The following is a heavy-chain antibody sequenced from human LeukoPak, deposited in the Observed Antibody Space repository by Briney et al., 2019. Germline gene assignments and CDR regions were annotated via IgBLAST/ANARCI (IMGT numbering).Heavy chain of an antibody. CDR1: GFTFISYS. J-gene: IGHJ4*02. V-gene: IGHV3-21*01. D-gene: IGHD4-17*01. CDR3: ARDTSDYGDPQPFDY. Sequence: PGGSLRLSCAASGFTFISYSMNWVRQAPGKGLEWVSSISSSSSYIYYADSVKGRFTISRDNAKNSLYLQMNSLRAEDTAVYYCARDTSDYGDPQPFDYWGQGTLVTVSS. CDR2: ISSSSSYI.